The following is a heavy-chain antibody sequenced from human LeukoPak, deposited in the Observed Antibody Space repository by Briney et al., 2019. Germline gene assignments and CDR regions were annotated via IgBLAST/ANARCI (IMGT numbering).Heavy chain of an antibody. CDR2: ITWNSDNI. CDR3: AKGGGGRLIYYYYMDV. V-gene: IGHV3-9*03. D-gene: IGHD3-16*01. Sequence: GGSLRLSCAASGFTIDDYAMHWVRQAPGKGLEWVSGITWNSDNIEYADSVKGRFTISRDNAKNSLYLQMNSLRAEDMALYYCAKGGGGRLIYYYYMDVWGKGTTVTVSS. J-gene: IGHJ6*03. CDR1: GFTIDDYA.